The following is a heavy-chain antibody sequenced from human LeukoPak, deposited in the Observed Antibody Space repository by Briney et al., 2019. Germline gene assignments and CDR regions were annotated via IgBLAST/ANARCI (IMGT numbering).Heavy chain of an antibody. CDR3: AKESGSGYHSEGPHY. CDR2: IRYGGSNE. V-gene: IGHV3-30*02. CDR1: GFVFSNYG. J-gene: IGHJ4*02. Sequence: PGGSLILSCAASGFVFSNYGMHWVRQAPGKGLEWVAFIRYGGSNEYYADSVEGRFTISRDNSKNTLFLHMNSLRGDDTAVYSCAKESGSGYHSEGPHYWGLGTLVTVSS. D-gene: IGHD6-19*01.